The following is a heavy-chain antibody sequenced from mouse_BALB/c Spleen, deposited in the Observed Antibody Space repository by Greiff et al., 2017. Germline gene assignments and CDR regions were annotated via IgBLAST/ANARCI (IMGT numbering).Heavy chain of an antibody. CDR3: ARTGNPGGFAY. J-gene: IGHJ3*01. Sequence: VQRVESGPGLVQPSQSLSITCTVSGFSLTSYGVHWVRQSPGKGLEWLGVIWSGGSTDYNAAFISRLSISKDNSKSQVFFKMNSLQANDTAIYYCARTGNPGGFAYWGQGTLVTVSA. V-gene: IGHV2-2*02. CDR1: GFSLTSYG. CDR2: IWSGGST.